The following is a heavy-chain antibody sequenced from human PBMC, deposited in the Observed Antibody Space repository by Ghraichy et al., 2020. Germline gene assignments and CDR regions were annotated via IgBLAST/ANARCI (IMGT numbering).Heavy chain of an antibody. CDR3: ARRTPTPGYFDS. D-gene: IGHD5-12*01. J-gene: IGHJ5*01. CDR2: VSYSGST. V-gene: IGHV4-59*08. Sequence: AGSLSLTCNVSGGSISGYYWSWIRQPPKKGLEWIGYVSYSGSTNYNPSLKSRVTISVDTSKNQFSLKLNSVTAADTAVYFCARRTPTPGYFDSWGQGTLVTVTS. CDR1: GGSISGYY.